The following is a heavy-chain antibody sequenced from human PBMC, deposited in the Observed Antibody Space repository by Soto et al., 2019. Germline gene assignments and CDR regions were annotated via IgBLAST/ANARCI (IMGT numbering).Heavy chain of an antibody. CDR2: MYHSGNT. J-gene: IGHJ5*02. V-gene: IGHV4-38-2*02. CDR3: ARDLSSSSENWFDP. CDR1: GYSISSGYY. D-gene: IGHD6-6*01. Sequence: SETLSLTCAVSGYSISSGYYWGWIRQPPGKGLEWIGSMYHSGNTYCNPSLKSRVTISVDTSKNQFSLKLSSVTAADTAVYYCARDLSSSSENWFDPWGQGILVTVSS.